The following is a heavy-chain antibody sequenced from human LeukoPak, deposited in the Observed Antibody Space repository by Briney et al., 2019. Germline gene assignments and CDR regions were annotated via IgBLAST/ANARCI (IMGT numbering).Heavy chain of an antibody. V-gene: IGHV3-23*01. CDR1: GFTFSSYA. Sequence: GGSLRLSCAASGFTFSSYAMSWVRQAPGKGLEWVSAISGSGGSTYYADSVKGRFTISRDNSKNTLYLQMNSLRAEDTAVYYCAKSRRGYSYGYVKMDSYYFDYWGQGTLVTVSS. D-gene: IGHD5-18*01. CDR2: ISGSGGST. J-gene: IGHJ4*02. CDR3: AKSRRGYSYGYVKMDSYYFDY.